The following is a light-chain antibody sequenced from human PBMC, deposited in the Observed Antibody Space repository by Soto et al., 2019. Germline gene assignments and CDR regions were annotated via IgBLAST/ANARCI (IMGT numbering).Light chain of an antibody. V-gene: IGLV2-14*03. CDR3: SSYTSSITVV. CDR2: DVN. CDR1: SSDVGGYNY. J-gene: IGLJ2*01. Sequence: QSVLTQPASVSGSPGQSISISCTGSSSDVGGYNYVSWYQHHPGKAPKLMIYDVNNRPSGVSNRFSGSRSGNTASLTISGLQAEDEADYYCSSYTSSITVVFGGGTKVTVL.